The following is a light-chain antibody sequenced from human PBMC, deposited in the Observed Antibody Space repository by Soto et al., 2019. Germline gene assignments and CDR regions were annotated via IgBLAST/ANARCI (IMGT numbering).Light chain of an antibody. V-gene: IGLV2-14*01. CDR3: GSYTSSDTYV. Sequence: QSVLTQPASVSGSPGQSITISCTGTSSDVGGYNYVSWYQHHPGQAPKLMIFEVIKRPSGVSDRFSGSQSDNTASLTISGLQAEDEADYYCGSYTSSDTYVFGTGTKVTVL. CDR2: EVI. CDR1: SSDVGGYNY. J-gene: IGLJ1*01.